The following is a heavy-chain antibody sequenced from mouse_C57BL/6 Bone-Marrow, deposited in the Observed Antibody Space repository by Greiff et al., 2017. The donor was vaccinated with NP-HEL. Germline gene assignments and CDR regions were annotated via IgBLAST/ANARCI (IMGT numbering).Heavy chain of an antibody. CDR3: ARSRDYDEGAWFAY. CDR1: GYTFTSYW. Sequence: QVQLQQPGAELVMPGASVKLSCKASGYTFTSYWMHWVKQRPGQGLEWIGEIDPSDSYTNYNQKFKGKSTLTVDKSSSTAYMQLSSPTSEDSAVYYCARSRDYDEGAWFAYWGQGTLVTVSA. J-gene: IGHJ3*01. CDR2: IDPSDSYT. V-gene: IGHV1-69*01. D-gene: IGHD2-4*01.